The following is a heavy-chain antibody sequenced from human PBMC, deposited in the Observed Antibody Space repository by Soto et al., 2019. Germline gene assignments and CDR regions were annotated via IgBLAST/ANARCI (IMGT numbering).Heavy chain of an antibody. Sequence: PSETLSLTCTVSGASITNRSFYWDWIRQSPGTGLEWLGAIYYIGNFYYNPSLKSRLTLSVDPPQNQFSLKLDFVTAADTAVYCCASGTGDYRCIDQWGQGSLVPSAQ. D-gene: IGHD4-17*01. V-gene: IGHV4-39*01. CDR2: IYYIGNF. CDR1: GASITNRSFY. CDR3: ASGTGDYRCIDQ. J-gene: IGHJ4*02.